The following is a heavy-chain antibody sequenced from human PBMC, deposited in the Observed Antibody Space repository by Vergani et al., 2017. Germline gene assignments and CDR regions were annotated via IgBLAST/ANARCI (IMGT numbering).Heavy chain of an antibody. V-gene: IGHV3-23*01. D-gene: IGHD6-13*01. CDR3: AAAAGTLDY. J-gene: IGHJ4*02. CDR2: LSASDRRT. Sequence: EVQLLESGGDLVQPGGSLRLSCAASGFTFIMHAMSWVRQAPGKGLEWVSTLSASDRRTHYADSVKGRFTISRDNSKDTLYLQMNSLRAEDTAVYYCAAAAGTLDYWGQGTLVTVSS. CDR1: GFTFIMHA.